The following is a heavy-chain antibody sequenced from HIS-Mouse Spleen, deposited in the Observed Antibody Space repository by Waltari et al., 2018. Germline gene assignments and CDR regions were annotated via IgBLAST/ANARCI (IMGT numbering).Heavy chain of an antibody. CDR3: ARVYYGSGSYYKKGYFDL. V-gene: IGHV4-34*01. CDR2: INHSGST. J-gene: IGHJ2*01. CDR1: GGSFSGYY. D-gene: IGHD3-10*01. Sequence: QVQLQQWGAGLLKPSETLSLTCAVYGGSFSGYYWSWIRQPPGKGLEWIGEINHSGSTNYNPSLKSRVTISVDTSKNQFSLKLSSVTAADTAVYYCARVYYGSGSYYKKGYFDLWGRGTLVTVSS.